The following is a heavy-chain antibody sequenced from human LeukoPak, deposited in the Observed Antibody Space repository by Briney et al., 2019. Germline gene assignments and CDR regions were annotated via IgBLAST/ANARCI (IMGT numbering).Heavy chain of an antibody. CDR3: TREYGYRFDH. V-gene: IGHV6-1*01. D-gene: IGHD5-18*01. Sequence: SQTLSLTCAISGDGVSSDSAAWNWIRQSPSRGLQWLGRTYYRSKWYNDYAVSVKSRVTINPDTSKNLVSLQLNSVTPEDTAVYYCTREYGYRFDHWGQGTPTTVSS. CDR1: GDGVSSDSAA. CDR2: TYYRSKWYN. J-gene: IGHJ4*02.